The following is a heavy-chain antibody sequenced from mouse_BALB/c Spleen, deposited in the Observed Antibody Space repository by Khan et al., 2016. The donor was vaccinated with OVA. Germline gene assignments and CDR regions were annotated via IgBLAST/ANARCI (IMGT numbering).Heavy chain of an antibody. D-gene: IGHD2-1*01. CDR1: GYTFTDYD. CDR3: AKIFYGNSYAMDY. J-gene: IGHJ4*01. CDR2: IYPGSGST. V-gene: IGHV1-77*01. Sequence: QVRLQQSGPELVKPGALVKMSCKASGYTFTDYDIRWVKQRAGQGLEWIGEIYPGSGSTYYNEKFKGKATLTADKSSNTAYMQLSSLTSEDSAVYFCAKIFYGNSYAMDYWGQGTAVTVSS.